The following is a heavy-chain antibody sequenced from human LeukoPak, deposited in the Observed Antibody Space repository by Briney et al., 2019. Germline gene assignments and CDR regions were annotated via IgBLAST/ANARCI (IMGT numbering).Heavy chain of an antibody. V-gene: IGHV3-21*01. CDR3: ASESAPDSSGYYYENY. D-gene: IGHD3-22*01. J-gene: IGHJ4*02. CDR2: ISSSSSYI. CDR1: GFTFSSYS. Sequence: GGSLRLSCAASGFTFSSYSMNWVRQAPGKGLEWVSSISSSSSYIYYADSVKGRFTISRDNAKNSLYLQMNSLRAEDTAVYYCASESAPDSSGYYYENYWGQGTLVTGSS.